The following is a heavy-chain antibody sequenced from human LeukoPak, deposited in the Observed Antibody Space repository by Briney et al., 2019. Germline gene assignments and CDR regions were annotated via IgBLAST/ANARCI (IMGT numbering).Heavy chain of an antibody. J-gene: IGHJ5*02. CDR1: GYTFTGYY. V-gene: IGHV1-69*13. CDR2: INPIFGTA. CDR3: ATDRTPGRGFDP. D-gene: IGHD1-14*01. Sequence: GASVKASCKASGYTFTGYYMRWVRQAPGQGLEWMGWINPIFGTANYAQKFQGRVTITADESTSTAYMELSSLRSEDTAVYYCATDRTPGRGFDPWGQGTLVTVSS.